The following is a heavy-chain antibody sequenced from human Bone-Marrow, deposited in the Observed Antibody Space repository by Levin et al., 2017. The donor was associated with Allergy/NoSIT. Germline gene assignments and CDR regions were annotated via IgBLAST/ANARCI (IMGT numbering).Heavy chain of an antibody. CDR2: ISLDGNTQ. CDR3: AKDTYTCSGGSCYFFDY. CDR1: GFTFGNYA. V-gene: IGHV3-30*18. Sequence: SCAVSGFTFGNYAMHWVRQAPGRGLEWVAFISLDGNTQYYADSVKGRFTFSRDNSNNTLHLQMNSLRVEDTAIYYCAKDTYTCSGGSCYFFDYWGQGALVTVSS. D-gene: IGHD2-15*01. J-gene: IGHJ4*02.